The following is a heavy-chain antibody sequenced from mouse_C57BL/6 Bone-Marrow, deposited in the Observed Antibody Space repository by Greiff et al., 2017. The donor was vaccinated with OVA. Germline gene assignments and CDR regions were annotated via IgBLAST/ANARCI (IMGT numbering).Heavy chain of an antibody. CDR3: VRHHYYDYDRGYFDV. Sequence: EVQLQESGGGLVQPKGSLKLSCAASGFSFNTYAMNWVRQAPGKGLEWVARIRSKSNNYATYYADSVKDRFTISRDDSESMLYLQMNNLKTEDTAMYYCVRHHYYDYDRGYFDVWGTGTTVTVSS. CDR1: GFSFNTYA. CDR2: IRSKSNNYAT. J-gene: IGHJ1*03. V-gene: IGHV10-1*01. D-gene: IGHD2-4*01.